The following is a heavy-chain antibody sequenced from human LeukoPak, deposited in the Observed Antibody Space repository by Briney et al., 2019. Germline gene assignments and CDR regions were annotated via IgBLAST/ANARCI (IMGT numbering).Heavy chain of an antibody. V-gene: IGHV1-2*02. CDR2: INPNSGGT. Sequence: GASAKVSCKASGYTFTGYYMHWVRQAPGQGLEWMGWINPNSGGTNYAQKFQGRVTMTRDTSISTAYMELSRLRSDDTAVYYCARALPYYYDSSGYYAEYFQHWGQGTLVTVSS. J-gene: IGHJ1*01. CDR3: ARALPYYYDSSGYYAEYFQH. CDR1: GYTFTGYY. D-gene: IGHD3-22*01.